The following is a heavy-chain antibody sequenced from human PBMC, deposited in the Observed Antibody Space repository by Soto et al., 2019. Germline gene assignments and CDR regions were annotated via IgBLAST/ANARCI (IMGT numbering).Heavy chain of an antibody. CDR3: ARTAYYYDSSGYYFDY. D-gene: IGHD3-22*01. Sequence: QVQLVESGGGVVQPGRSLRLSCAASGFTFSNYGMHWVRQAPGKGLAWVALIWYDGSNKYYADSVKGRFTISRDNSKNTLYLQMNSLRAEDTAVYFCARTAYYYDSSGYYFDYWGQGSLVTVSS. CDR1: GFTFSNYG. CDR2: IWYDGSNK. J-gene: IGHJ4*02. V-gene: IGHV3-33*01.